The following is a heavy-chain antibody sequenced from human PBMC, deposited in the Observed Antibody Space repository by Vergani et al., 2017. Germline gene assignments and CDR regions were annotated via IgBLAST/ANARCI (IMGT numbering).Heavy chain of an antibody. Sequence: QVQLVQSGSELKKPGASVKVSCKALGYTFTSYAMNWVRQAPGQGLEWMGWINTITGNPTYAQRSTGWFVSSLDASVSTAYLQISSLKAEDTAVYYCARDRRGDAFGKDWFDPWGQGTLVTVSS. V-gene: IGHV7-4-1*02. CDR3: ARDRRGDAFGKDWFDP. D-gene: IGHD2-21*01. J-gene: IGHJ5*02. CDR1: GYTFTSYA. CDR2: INTITGNP.